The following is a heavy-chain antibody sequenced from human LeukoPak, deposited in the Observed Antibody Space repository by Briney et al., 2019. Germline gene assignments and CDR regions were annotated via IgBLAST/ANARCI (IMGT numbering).Heavy chain of an antibody. Sequence: SETLSLTCTVSGGSISSGDYYWSWIRQPPGKGLEWIGYIYYSGSTYYNPSLKSRVTISVDTSKNQFSLKLSSVAAADTAVYYCALRLAAAAGAWFDPWGQGTLVTVSS. V-gene: IGHV4-30-4*08. CDR1: GGSISSGDYY. CDR3: ALRLAAAAGAWFDP. J-gene: IGHJ5*02. D-gene: IGHD6-13*01. CDR2: IYYSGST.